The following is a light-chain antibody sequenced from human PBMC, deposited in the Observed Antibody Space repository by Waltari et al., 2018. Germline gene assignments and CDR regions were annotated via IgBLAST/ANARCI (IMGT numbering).Light chain of an antibody. CDR3: LSRDSSSTRV. V-gene: IGLV3-19*01. CDR1: SIRRYY. CDR2: GHD. Sequence: SSELTQDPAVSVALGQTVRITCQGDSIRRYYASWYQQRPGQAPFLVLYGHDNRPSGIPDRFSGSTSGNTASLTITRAQAEDAGVYHCLSRDSSSTRVFGGGTTLTV. J-gene: IGLJ3*02.